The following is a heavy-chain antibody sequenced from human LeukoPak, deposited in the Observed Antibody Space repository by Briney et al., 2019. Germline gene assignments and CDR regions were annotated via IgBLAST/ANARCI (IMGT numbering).Heavy chain of an antibody. J-gene: IGHJ4*01. CDR3: AKAIQVGARPRQVDY. D-gene: IGHD1-26*01. CDR1: GFTFSSFA. Sequence: GGSLRLSCSASGFTFSSFAMNWVRQAPGKGLEYVSAITSNGGSTYYADSVRGRFSISRDNSKNTLYLQMSSLSTEDTAVYYCAKAIQVGARPRQVDYWGHGTLVTVSS. CDR2: ITSNGGST. V-gene: IGHV3-64D*06.